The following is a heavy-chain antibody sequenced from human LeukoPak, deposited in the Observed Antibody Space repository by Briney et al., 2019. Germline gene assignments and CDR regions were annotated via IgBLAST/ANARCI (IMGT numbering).Heavy chain of an antibody. CDR2: ISSSGHTI. V-gene: IGHV3-48*03. D-gene: IGHD1-14*01. CDR3: VRDRNAGGGLFDY. J-gene: IGHJ4*02. Sequence: GGSLRLSCAASGFTFSSLEMNWVRQAPGKGLEWVSHISSSGHTIYYADSVRGRFTISRDSAKNSLYLQMDSLRAEDTAVYYCVRDRNAGGGLFDYWGQGTLVTVSS. CDR1: GFTFSSLE.